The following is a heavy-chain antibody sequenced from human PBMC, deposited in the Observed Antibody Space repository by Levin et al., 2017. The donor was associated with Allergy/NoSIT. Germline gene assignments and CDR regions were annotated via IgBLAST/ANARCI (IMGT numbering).Heavy chain of an antibody. CDR2: IYYNFST. Sequence: SQTLSLTCTVSGVSVTSGSYYWSWVRQPPGKGLEWIGYIYYNFSTNYNPSLKSRVTMSVETANNQFPLRLSSVTAADTAMYYCAREPNAFDIWGQGTMVTVSS. J-gene: IGHJ3*02. CDR1: GVSVTSGSYY. V-gene: IGHV4-61*01. CDR3: AREPNAFDI.